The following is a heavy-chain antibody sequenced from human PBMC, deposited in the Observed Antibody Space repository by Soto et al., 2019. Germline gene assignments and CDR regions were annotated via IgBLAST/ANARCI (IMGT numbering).Heavy chain of an antibody. D-gene: IGHD3-22*01. CDR2: IIPIFGTA. CDR1: GGTFSSYA. J-gene: IGHJ6*01. Sequence: GASVKVSCKASGGTFSSYAISWVRQAPGQGLEWMGGIIPIFGTANYAQKFQGRVTMTRDTSISTAYMELSRLRSDDTAVYYCARGSSGYNYYYGMDVWGQGTAVTVSS. V-gene: IGHV1-69*05. CDR3: ARGSSGYNYYYGMDV.